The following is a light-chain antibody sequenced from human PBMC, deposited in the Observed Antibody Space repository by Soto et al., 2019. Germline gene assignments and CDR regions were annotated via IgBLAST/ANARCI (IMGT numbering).Light chain of an antibody. Sequence: DIQMTQSPSSLSASVGDRVTITCQASHDISNNLHWYQLKPGKAHKLLVYDASNLETGVPSRFSGTGSGTSFTFTISSLQPEDVATYYCQQYDDLPRTFGQGTKLQIK. CDR2: DAS. CDR3: QQYDDLPRT. CDR1: HDISNN. V-gene: IGKV1-33*01. J-gene: IGKJ2*01.